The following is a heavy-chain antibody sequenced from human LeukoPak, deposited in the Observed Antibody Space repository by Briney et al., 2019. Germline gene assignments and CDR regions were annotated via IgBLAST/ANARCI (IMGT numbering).Heavy chain of an antibody. J-gene: IGHJ4*02. Sequence: ASVKVSCKASGYTSTGYYMHWVRQAPGQGLEWMGWINPNSGGTNYAQKFQGRVTMTRDTSISTAYMELSRLRSDDTAVYYCARDRYCSGGSCYDYWGQGTLVTVSS. CDR3: ARDRYCSGGSCYDY. CDR1: GYTSTGYY. V-gene: IGHV1-2*02. D-gene: IGHD2-15*01. CDR2: INPNSGGT.